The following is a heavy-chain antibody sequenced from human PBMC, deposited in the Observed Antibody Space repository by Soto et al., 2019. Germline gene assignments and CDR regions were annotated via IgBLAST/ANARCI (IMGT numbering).Heavy chain of an antibody. Sequence: SLKISCKGSGYSFTSYWIGWVRQMPGKGLEWMGIIYPGDSDTRYSPSFQGQVTISADKSISTAYLQWSSLKASDTAMYYCARLTVVPAAIEGWFDPWGQGTLVTVSS. D-gene: IGHD2-2*02. J-gene: IGHJ5*02. CDR3: ARLTVVPAAIEGWFDP. CDR2: IYPGDSDT. V-gene: IGHV5-51*01. CDR1: GYSFTSYW.